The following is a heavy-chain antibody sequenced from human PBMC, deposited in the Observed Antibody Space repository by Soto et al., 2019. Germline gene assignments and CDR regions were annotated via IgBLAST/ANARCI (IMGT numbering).Heavy chain of an antibody. CDR1: GFTFSTYG. CDR2: ISYDGSNK. D-gene: IGHD3-22*01. V-gene: IGHV3-30*18. Sequence: GGSLRLSCAASGFTFSTYGMHWVRQAPGKGLEWVAVISYDGSNKYYGDSVKGRFTISRDNSKNTVYVQMNSLRAEDTAVYYCAKDKSVLQFDSSGYYFYFSGTDVWGHGNTVNVSS. CDR3: AKDKSVLQFDSSGYYFYFSGTDV. J-gene: IGHJ6*02.